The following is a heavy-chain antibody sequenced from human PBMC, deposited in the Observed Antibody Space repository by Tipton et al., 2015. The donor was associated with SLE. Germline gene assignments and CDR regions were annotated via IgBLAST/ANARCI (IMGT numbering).Heavy chain of an antibody. Sequence: TLSLTCAVYGGSFSDYYWSWIRQTPGEGLEWIGEINHTGGTNYNPSLESRVTMSVDTSKNQFSLKLSSVTAADTAMYYCARGPPFMEWERNWFDPWGQGTQVTVSS. D-gene: IGHD3-3*02. CDR2: INHTGGT. CDR3: ARGPPFMEWERNWFDP. J-gene: IGHJ5*02. CDR1: GGSFSDYY. V-gene: IGHV4-34*01.